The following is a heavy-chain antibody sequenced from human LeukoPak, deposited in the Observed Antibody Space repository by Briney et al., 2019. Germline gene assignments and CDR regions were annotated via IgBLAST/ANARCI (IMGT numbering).Heavy chain of an antibody. V-gene: IGHV3-30*18. Sequence: GGSLRLSCAASGFTFSDYYMSWIRQAPGKGLEWVAVISYDGSNKYYADSVKGRFTISRDNSKNTLYLQMNSLRAEDTAVYYCAKMSPVAGDYYGMDVWGQGTTVTVSS. CDR1: GFTFSDYY. J-gene: IGHJ6*02. CDR2: ISYDGSNK. CDR3: AKMSPVAGDYYGMDV. D-gene: IGHD6-19*01.